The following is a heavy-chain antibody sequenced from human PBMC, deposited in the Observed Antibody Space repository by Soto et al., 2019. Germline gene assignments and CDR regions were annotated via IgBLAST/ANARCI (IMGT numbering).Heavy chain of an antibody. V-gene: IGHV3-53*02. CDR2: VYSGGAT. CDR3: ARVPGRL. Sequence: QLVETGGGLIQPGTSLTLSCAASGFSVSSNYMTWVRQAPGKGLEWVSFVYSGGATLYADSVKGRFILSRDDSQNTMYLQMTNLRAEDTAVYYCARVPGRLWGRGTLVTVAS. CDR1: GFSVSSNY. D-gene: IGHD3-10*01. J-gene: IGHJ4*02.